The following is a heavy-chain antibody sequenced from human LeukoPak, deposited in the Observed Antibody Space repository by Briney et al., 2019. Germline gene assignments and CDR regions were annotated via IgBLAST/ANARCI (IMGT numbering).Heavy chain of an antibody. CDR1: GGSISSSSYY. CDR3: ASRIAAAPGY. CDR2: IYYSGST. D-gene: IGHD6-13*01. Sequence: SETLSLTCTVSGGSISSSSYYWGWIRQPPGTGLEWIGGIYYSGSTYYNPSLKSRVTISVDTSKNQFSLKLSSVTAADTAVYYCASRIAAAPGYWGQGTLVTVSS. V-gene: IGHV4-39*01. J-gene: IGHJ4*02.